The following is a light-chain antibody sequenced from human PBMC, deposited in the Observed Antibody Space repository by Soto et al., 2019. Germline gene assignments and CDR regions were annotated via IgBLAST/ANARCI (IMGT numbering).Light chain of an antibody. CDR1: SSDVGAYNY. Sequence: QSALTQPGSVSGSPGQSITISCTGTSSDVGAYNYVSWYQQHPGKAPKLMIFEVTNRPSGVSTRFSGSKSGNTASLTISGLHEEDEADYYCCSFTSGNTAYVVGTGTQLTVL. CDR2: EVT. V-gene: IGLV2-14*01. CDR3: CSFTSGNTAYV. J-gene: IGLJ1*01.